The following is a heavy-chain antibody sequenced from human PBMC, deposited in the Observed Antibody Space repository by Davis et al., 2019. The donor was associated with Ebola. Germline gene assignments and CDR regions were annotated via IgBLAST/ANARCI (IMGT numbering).Heavy chain of an antibody. Sequence: PGGSLRLSCAASRFTFSSYGMHWVRQGTGKGLEWVSATGTAGDPYYPGSGMGRFTISRENAKNSLYLQMNSLRAEDLAVYYCARVRFGDTSVDYWGQGTLVTVSS. V-gene: IGHV3-13*05. J-gene: IGHJ4*02. CDR2: TGTAGDP. CDR1: RFTFSSYG. CDR3: ARVRFGDTSVDY. D-gene: IGHD3-16*01.